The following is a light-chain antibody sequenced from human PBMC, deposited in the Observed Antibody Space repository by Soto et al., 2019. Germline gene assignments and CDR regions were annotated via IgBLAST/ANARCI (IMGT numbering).Light chain of an antibody. CDR1: QSLLHTNGYDY. CDR2: LGS. CDR3: MQSLQTPVT. J-gene: IGKJ1*01. Sequence: DIVMTQSPLSLIVTSGEPASISCRSSQSLLHTNGYDYLDWYLQKPGQSPQLLIYLGSNRASGVPDRFSGSGSGTDFTLKISRVEAEDVGVYFCMQSLQTPVTFGQGTKV. V-gene: IGKV2-28*01.